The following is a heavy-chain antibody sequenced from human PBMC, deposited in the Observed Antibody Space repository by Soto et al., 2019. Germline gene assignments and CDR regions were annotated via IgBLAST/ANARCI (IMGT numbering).Heavy chain of an antibody. CDR2: ISPGSRYP. Sequence: GGSLRLSCAGSGFTFGDSYMSWIRQAPGKGLEWLSYISPGSRYPAYADSVKGRFTISRDNAKRSLYLQVMSLTAEDTAIYYCVRGGGGGLFDPWGQGTMVTVSS. D-gene: IGHD2-15*01. CDR1: GFTFGDSY. CDR3: VRGGGGGLFDP. J-gene: IGHJ5*02. V-gene: IGHV3-11*06.